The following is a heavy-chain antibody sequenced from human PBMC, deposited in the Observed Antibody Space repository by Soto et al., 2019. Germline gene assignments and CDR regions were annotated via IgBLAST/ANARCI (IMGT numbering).Heavy chain of an antibody. J-gene: IGHJ6*03. CDR2: INHSGST. Sequence: PSETLSHTCAVYGGSFSGYYWSWILQPPGKGLEWIGEINHSGSTNYNPSLKSLVTISVDTSKNQFSLKLSSVTAADTAVYYCARVGKEYNWNYRYMDVWGKGTTVS. CDR1: GGSFSGYY. V-gene: IGHV4-34*01. CDR3: ARVGKEYNWNYRYMDV. D-gene: IGHD1-7*01.